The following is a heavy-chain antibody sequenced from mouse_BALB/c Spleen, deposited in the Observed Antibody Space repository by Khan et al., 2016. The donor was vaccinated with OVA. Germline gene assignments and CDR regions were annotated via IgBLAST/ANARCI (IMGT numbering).Heavy chain of an antibody. CDR1: GFSLTTYG. CDR2: IWGKGRP. CDR3: AKFTPDYYSLDY. Sequence: QVQLKEPGPGLVPPSQSLSITCTVSGFSLTTYGVTWVRQPPGKGLEWLGVIWGKGRPNYHSTLISRLIISKDNSQSQVFLKLNSLQTEDTATYYCAKFTPDYYSLDYWGQGTSVTVSS. V-gene: IGHV2-3*01. J-gene: IGHJ4*01. D-gene: IGHD1-1*01.